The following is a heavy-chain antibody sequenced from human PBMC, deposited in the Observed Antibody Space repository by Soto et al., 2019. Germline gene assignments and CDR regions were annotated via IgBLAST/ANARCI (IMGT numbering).Heavy chain of an antibody. V-gene: IGHV3-9*01. D-gene: IGHD6-19*01. Sequence: GGSLRLSCAASGFTFDDYAMHWVRQAPGKGLEWVSGISWNSGSIGYADSVKGRFTISRDNAKNSLYLQMNSLRAEDTALYYCAKDIGSGWYGMDVWGQGTTVTVSS. J-gene: IGHJ6*02. CDR1: GFTFDDYA. CDR2: ISWNSGSI. CDR3: AKDIGSGWYGMDV.